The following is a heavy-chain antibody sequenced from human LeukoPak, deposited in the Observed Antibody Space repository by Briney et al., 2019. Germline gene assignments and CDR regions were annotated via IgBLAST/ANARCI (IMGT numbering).Heavy chain of an antibody. CDR2: IRYDGSNK. J-gene: IGHJ4*02. V-gene: IGHV3-30*02. CDR1: GFTFSSYG. D-gene: IGHD3-22*01. CDR3: ASWEVTMIPN. Sequence: GSVRLSCAASGFTFSSYGMHWVRQAPGKGLEWVAFIRYDGSNKYYADSVKGRFTISRDNSKNTLYLQMNSLRAEDTAVYYCASWEVTMIPNWGQGTLVTVSS.